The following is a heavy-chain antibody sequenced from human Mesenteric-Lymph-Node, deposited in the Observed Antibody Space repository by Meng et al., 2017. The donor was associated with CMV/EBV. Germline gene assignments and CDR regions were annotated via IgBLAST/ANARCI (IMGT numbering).Heavy chain of an antibody. CDR2: ISAYNGNT. D-gene: IGHD3-16*01. CDR3: AREGRGIRKGHGAFDI. Sequence: ASVKVSCKASGYTFTSYYMHWVRQAPGQGLEWMGWISAYNGNTNYAQKLQGRVTMTTDTSTSTAYMELRSLRSDDTAVYYCAREGRGIRKGHGAFDIWGQGTMVTVSS. J-gene: IGHJ3*02. V-gene: IGHV1-18*04. CDR1: GYTFTSYY.